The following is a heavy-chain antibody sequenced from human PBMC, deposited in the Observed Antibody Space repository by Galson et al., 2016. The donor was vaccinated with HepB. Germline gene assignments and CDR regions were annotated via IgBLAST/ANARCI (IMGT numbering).Heavy chain of an antibody. CDR3: ARICSGANLLDAFDL. CDR2: INPSSGGT. CDR1: GYTFTGNY. Sequence: SVKVSCKASGYTFTGNYMHWVRQAPGQGLEWMGWINPSSGGTNYAQKFQGRVTMTRDRSITTAYMELSRLRSDDTAVYYCARICSGANLLDAFDLWGQGTRVTVSS. V-gene: IGHV1-2*02. J-gene: IGHJ3*01. D-gene: IGHD4/OR15-4a*01.